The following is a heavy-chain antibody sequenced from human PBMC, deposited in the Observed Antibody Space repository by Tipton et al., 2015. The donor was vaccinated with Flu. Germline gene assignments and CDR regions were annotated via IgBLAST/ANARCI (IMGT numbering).Heavy chain of an antibody. CDR2: IYYSGST. CDR3: ARGPICRDTSCRSYYMDV. J-gene: IGHJ6*03. D-gene: IGHD2-2*01. Sequence: TLSLTCTVSGGSINSYYWSWIRQPPGKGLEWIGNIYYSGSTDYNPSLKSRITISVDTSKTQFSLKLSSVTAADTAVYYCARGPICRDTSCRSYYMDVWGKGTTVTVSS. CDR1: GGSINSYY. V-gene: IGHV4-59*01.